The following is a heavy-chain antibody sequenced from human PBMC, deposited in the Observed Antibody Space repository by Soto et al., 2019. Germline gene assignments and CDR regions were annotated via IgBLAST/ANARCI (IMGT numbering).Heavy chain of an antibody. CDR1: GGSVSSGAYY. CDR2: IYRGSP. D-gene: IGHD3-16*01. J-gene: IGHJ2*01. Sequence: QVQLQESGPGQVKPSETLFLTCTVSGGSVSSGAYYWSWIRQPAGKGLEWMGYIYRGSPNYNPSLESRATISVDTSRTQFSLMLSSVTAADTAVYYCSRDQGQGAGYFALWGRGTLVTVSS. CDR3: SRDQGQGAGYFAL. V-gene: IGHV4-61*08.